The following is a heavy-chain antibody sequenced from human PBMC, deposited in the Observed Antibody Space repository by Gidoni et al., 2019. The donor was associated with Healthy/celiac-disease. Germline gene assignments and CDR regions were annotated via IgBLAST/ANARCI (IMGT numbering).Heavy chain of an antibody. V-gene: IGHV3-13*04. J-gene: IGHJ6*02. CDR3: ARDRYYDSSGYYYYYGMDV. Sequence: EVQLVESGGGLVQPGGSLRLSCAASGFTFSSYDMHWVRQATGKGLEWVSAIGTAGDTYYPGSVKGRFTISRENAKNSLYLQMNSLRAGDTAVYYCARDRYYDSSGYYYYYGMDVWGQGTTVTVSS. CDR2: IGTAGDT. CDR1: GFTFSSYD. D-gene: IGHD3-22*01.